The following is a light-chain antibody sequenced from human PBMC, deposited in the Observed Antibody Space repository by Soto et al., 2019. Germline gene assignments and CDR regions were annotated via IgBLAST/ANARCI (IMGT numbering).Light chain of an antibody. CDR1: QTVSSS. V-gene: IGKV3-20*01. Sequence: EMVITQSPATLFVFTGERAKLSFRARQTVSSSLAWYQQKPGQAPRLLIYGASSRATGIPERFRGRGSGTAFTLTISGLDPDDFGTYYCQHHAGSPAVGQGTKVDIK. CDR2: GAS. CDR3: QHHAGSPA. J-gene: IGKJ1*01.